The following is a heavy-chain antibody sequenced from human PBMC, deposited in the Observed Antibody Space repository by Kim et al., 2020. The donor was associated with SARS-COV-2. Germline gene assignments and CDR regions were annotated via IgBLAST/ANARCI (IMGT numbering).Heavy chain of an antibody. CDR1: GGSFSGYY. Sequence: SETLSLTCAVYGGSFSGYYWSWIRQPPGKGLEWIGEINHSGSTNYNPSLKSRVTISVDTSKNQFSLKLSSVTAADTAVYYCASLPAMVNGENYYYYYMDVWGKGTTVTVSS. D-gene: IGHD5-18*01. V-gene: IGHV4-34*01. CDR2: INHSGST. CDR3: ASLPAMVNGENYYYYYMDV. J-gene: IGHJ6*03.